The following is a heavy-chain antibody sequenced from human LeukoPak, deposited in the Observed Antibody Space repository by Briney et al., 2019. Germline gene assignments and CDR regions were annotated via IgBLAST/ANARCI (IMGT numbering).Heavy chain of an antibody. D-gene: IGHD5-18*01. Sequence: PGGSRRLSCTTSGFTYSDYYMSWIRQAPGKGLEWVSYISSSSVYTDYADSVKGRFTISRDNGKNSLFLQMNSLRAEDTAVYYCAREGGYSYGLIDYWGQGTLVTVSS. CDR2: ISSSSVYT. J-gene: IGHJ4*02. CDR1: GFTYSDYY. V-gene: IGHV3-11*06. CDR3: AREGGYSYGLIDY.